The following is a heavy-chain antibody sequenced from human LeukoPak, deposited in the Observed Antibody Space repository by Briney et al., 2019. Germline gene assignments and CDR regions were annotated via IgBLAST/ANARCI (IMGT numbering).Heavy chain of an antibody. CDR2: IIPIFGTA. V-gene: IGHV1-69*13. CDR1: GGTFSSYA. Sequence: SVKVSCKASGGTFSSYAISWVRQAPGQGLEWMGGIIPIFGTANYAQKIQGRVTITADESTSTAYMELSSLRSEDTAVYYCARVSPVEGAADYWGQGTLVTVSS. D-gene: IGHD1-26*01. J-gene: IGHJ4*02. CDR3: ARVSPVEGAADY.